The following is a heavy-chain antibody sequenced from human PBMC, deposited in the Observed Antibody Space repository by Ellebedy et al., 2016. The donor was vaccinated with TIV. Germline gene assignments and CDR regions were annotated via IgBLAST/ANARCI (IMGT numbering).Heavy chain of an antibody. CDR3: ARAVVVRGVTSWWFDP. V-gene: IGHV1-2*04. D-gene: IGHD3-10*01. Sequence: ASVKVSXKASGYTFTGYYMHWVRQAPGQGLEWMGWINPNSGGTNYAQKFQGWVTMTRDTSISTAYMELSRLRSDDTAVYYCARAVVVRGVTSWWFDPWGQGTLVTVSS. CDR2: INPNSGGT. CDR1: GYTFTGYY. J-gene: IGHJ5*02.